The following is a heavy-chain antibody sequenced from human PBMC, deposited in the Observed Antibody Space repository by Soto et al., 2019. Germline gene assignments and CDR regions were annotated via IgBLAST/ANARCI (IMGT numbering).Heavy chain of an antibody. CDR2: ISRSGNTM. CDR1: GFTSWDYD. D-gene: IGHD2-2*02. CDR3: VREGRSSTSCNTGCAFDI. V-gene: IGHV3-11*01. Sequence: TGGSLRLSCAASGFTSWDYDVSWIRQAPGKGLEWVSYISRSGNTMYYGDYVKGRFTISRDNAENSVFLQMISLRAEDTAVYYCVREGRSSTSCNTGCAFDIWGQGTMVTVSS. J-gene: IGHJ3*02.